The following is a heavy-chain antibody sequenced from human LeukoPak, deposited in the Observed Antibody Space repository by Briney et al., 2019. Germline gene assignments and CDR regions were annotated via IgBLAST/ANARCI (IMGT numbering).Heavy chain of an antibody. J-gene: IGHJ4*02. Sequence: SVKVSCKASGGTFSGYAISWVRQAPGQGLEWMGRIIPIFGIANYAQKFQGRVTITADKSTSTAYMELSSLRSEDTAVYYCARERGGDGYNFWLDYWGQGTLVTVSS. D-gene: IGHD5-24*01. CDR1: GGTFSGYA. CDR3: ARERGGDGYNFWLDY. V-gene: IGHV1-69*04. CDR2: IIPIFGIA.